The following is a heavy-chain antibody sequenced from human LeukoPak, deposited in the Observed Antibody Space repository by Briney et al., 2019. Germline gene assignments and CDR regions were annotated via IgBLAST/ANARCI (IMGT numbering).Heavy chain of an antibody. V-gene: IGHV3-9*01. J-gene: IGHJ4*02. CDR3: AKDRIAVAGGSFDY. D-gene: IGHD6-19*01. CDR1: GFTFDDYA. Sequence: GGSLRLSCAASGFTFDDYAMHWVRQAPGKGLEWVSGISWNSGGIGYADSVKGRFTISRDNAKNSLYLQMNSLRAEDTALYYCAKDRIAVAGGSFDYWGQGTLVTVSS. CDR2: ISWNSGGI.